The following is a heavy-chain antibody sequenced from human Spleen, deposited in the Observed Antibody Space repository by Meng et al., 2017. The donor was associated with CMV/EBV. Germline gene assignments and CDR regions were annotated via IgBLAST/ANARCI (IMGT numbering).Heavy chain of an antibody. D-gene: IGHD4-23*01. V-gene: IGHV1-18*01. CDR1: GDRFTNYG. J-gene: IGHJ4*02. CDR2: IKVYDGDT. CDR3: ARDRGGNYYFDS. Sequence: CKASGDRFTNYGITWVRQDPGEGLEWMGWIKVYDGDTKYVQKFQGRVTMTTDTSTSTAYMELRSLRSDDTAVYYCARDRGGNYYFDSWGQGTLVTVSS.